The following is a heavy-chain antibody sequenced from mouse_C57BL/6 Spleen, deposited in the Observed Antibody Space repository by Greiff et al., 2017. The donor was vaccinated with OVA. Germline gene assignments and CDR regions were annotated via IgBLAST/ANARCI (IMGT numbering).Heavy chain of an antibody. CDR1: GYTFTSYW. CDR2: IDPSDSET. V-gene: IGHV1-52*01. D-gene: IGHD2-4*01. J-gene: IGHJ2*01. CDR3: ARDHYDPFDY. Sequence: QVQLQQPGAELVRPGSSVKLSCKASGYTFTSYWMHWVKQRPIQGLEWIGNIDPSDSETHYNQKFKDKATLTVDKSSSTAYMQLSSLTSVDSAVYYCARDHYDPFDYWGQGTTLTVSS.